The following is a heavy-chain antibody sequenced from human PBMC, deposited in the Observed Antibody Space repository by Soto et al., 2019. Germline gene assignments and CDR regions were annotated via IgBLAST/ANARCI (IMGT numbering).Heavy chain of an antibody. D-gene: IGHD2-2*01. CDR1: GGSISGYY. V-gene: IGHV4-59*13. Sequence: QLHLQESGPGLAKPSETVSLTCTVSGGSISGYYWSWIRQSPGKGLEWIGFIFDSVTTNYNPSLKSRVSMSVDTSKNQISLKLTSVTAADTAVYYCASKSTSYWYFDLWGRGTLVTVSS. CDR2: IFDSVTT. CDR3: ASKSTSYWYFDL. J-gene: IGHJ2*01.